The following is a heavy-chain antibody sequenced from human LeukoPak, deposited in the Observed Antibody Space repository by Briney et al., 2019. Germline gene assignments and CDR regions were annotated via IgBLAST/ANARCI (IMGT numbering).Heavy chain of an antibody. D-gene: IGHD5-24*01. CDR1: GGTFSSYT. CDR2: IIPILGIA. CDR3: ARETRRDRDGYPILDY. Sequence: EASVKVSCKASGGTFSSYTISWVRQAPGQGLEWMGRIIPILGIANYAQKFQGRVTITADKPTSTAYMELSSLRSEDTAVYYCARETRRDRDGYPILDYWGQGTLVTVSS. V-gene: IGHV1-69*04. J-gene: IGHJ4*02.